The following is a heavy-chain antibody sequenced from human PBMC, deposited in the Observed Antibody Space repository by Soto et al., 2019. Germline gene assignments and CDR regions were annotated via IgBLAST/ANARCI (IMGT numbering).Heavy chain of an antibody. V-gene: IGHV4-31*03. CDR2: IYYTGST. D-gene: IGHD6-13*01. CDR3: ARGYHTSSWAWYFFDY. J-gene: IGHJ4*02. CDR1: GGSISSGAYY. Sequence: QVQLQESGPGLVKPSQTLSLTCTVSGGSISSGAYYWGWIRQHPGKGLEWIGYIYYTGSTYYNPSLKSRVTISVDTSKDQFSLNLNSVTAADTAVYYCARGYHTSSWAWYFFDYWGQGTLVTVSS.